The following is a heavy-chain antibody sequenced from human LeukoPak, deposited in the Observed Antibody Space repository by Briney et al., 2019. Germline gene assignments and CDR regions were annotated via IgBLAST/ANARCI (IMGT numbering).Heavy chain of an antibody. CDR1: GYTFTGYY. CDR3: ARVARVTMVRGVWFDP. V-gene: IGHV1-2*02. CDR2: INPNCGGT. J-gene: IGHJ5*02. D-gene: IGHD3-10*01. Sequence: ASVKVSCKASGYTFTGYYMHWVLQAPGQGLAWMGWINPNCGGTNYAQKFQGRVTMTRDTSISTAYMELSRLRSDDTAVYYCARVARVTMVRGVWFDPWGQGTLVTVSS.